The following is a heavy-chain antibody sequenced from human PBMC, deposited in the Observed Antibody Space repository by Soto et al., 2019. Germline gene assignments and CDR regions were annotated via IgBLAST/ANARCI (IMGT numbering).Heavy chain of an antibody. Sequence: GGSLRLSYAASGFTFSSYWMHWVRQAPGKGLVWVSRINSDGSSTSYADSVKGRFTISRDNAKNTLYLQMNSLRAEDTAVYYCASSGCTNGVCYTPYWGQGTLVTVSS. CDR2: INSDGSST. J-gene: IGHJ4*02. V-gene: IGHV3-74*01. D-gene: IGHD2-8*01. CDR1: GFTFSSYW. CDR3: ASSGCTNGVCYTPY.